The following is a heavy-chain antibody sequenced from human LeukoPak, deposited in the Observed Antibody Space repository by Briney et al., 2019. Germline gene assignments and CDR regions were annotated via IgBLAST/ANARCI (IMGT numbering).Heavy chain of an antibody. V-gene: IGHV4-31*03. CDR3: ARDSDSSGSQIFDY. CDR1: GGSISSGGYY. D-gene: IGHD3-22*01. CDR2: IYYSGST. J-gene: IGHJ4*02. Sequence: PSQTLSLTCTVSGGSISSGGYYWSWIRQHPGKGLEWIGYIYYSGSTYYNPPLKSRVTISVDTSKNQFSLKLSSVTAADTAVYYCARDSDSSGSQIFDYWGQGTLVTVSS.